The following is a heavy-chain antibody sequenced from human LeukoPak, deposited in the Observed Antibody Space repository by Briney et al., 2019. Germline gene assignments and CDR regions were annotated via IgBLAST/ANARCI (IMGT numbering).Heavy chain of an antibody. CDR3: ATLAGCSSTSCYNWFDP. J-gene: IGHJ5*02. CDR1: GFTFSSYS. V-gene: IGHV3-48*04. D-gene: IGHD2-2*01. CDR2: ISSSSSTI. Sequence: GGSLRLSCAASGFTFSSYSMNWVRQAPGKGLEWVSYISSSSSTIYYADSVKGRFTISRDNAKNSLYLHMISLRAADTAVYYCATLAGCSSTSCYNWFDPWGQGTLVTVSS.